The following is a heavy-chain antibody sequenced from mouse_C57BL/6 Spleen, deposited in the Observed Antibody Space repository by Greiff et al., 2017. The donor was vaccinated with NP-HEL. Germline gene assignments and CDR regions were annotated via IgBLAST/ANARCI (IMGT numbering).Heavy chain of an antibody. V-gene: IGHV1-53*01. J-gene: IGHJ3*01. CDR3: ARDSYYGNYLAY. Sequence: QVQLQQPGTELVKPGASVKLSCKASGYTFTSYWMHWVKQRPGQGLEWIGNINPSNGGTNYNDKFKSKATMTADKSSSIAYMQLSSLTSEDSAVYYCARDSYYGNYLAYWGQGTLVTVSA. D-gene: IGHD2-10*01. CDR2: INPSNGGT. CDR1: GYTFTSYW.